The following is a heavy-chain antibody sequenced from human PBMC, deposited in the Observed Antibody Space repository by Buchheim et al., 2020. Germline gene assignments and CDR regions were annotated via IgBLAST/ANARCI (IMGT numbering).Heavy chain of an antibody. V-gene: IGHV3-15*07. Sequence: EVQLVESGGGLVKPGGSLRLSCAASGFNFYDAWMNWVRQAPGKGLEWVGRINRKSDGGTIDYAAPVKGRFTIYSDDSKNMLYLEMNSLETEDTAIYYCITELVGHSGYDWVNWGQGTL. CDR2: INRKSDGGTI. CDR3: ITELVGHSGYDWVN. J-gene: IGHJ1*01. D-gene: IGHD5-12*01. CDR1: GFNFYDAW.